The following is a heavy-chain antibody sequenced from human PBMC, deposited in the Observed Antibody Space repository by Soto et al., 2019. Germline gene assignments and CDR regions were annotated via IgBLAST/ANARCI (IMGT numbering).Heavy chain of an antibody. J-gene: IGHJ4*01. CDR3: ARYGTHPGLDY. Sequence: QVHLQESGPGLVKPSQTLSLTCTVSGGSISSGGYYWSWIRQHPGKGLELIGYIYYSGSTYYNPSLKSRVTTSVYTCKSQCSLKLSSITAADTAVYYCARYGTHPGLDYWGHGTLVTVSS. CDR1: GGSISSGGYY. CDR2: IYYSGST. D-gene: IGHD4-17*01. V-gene: IGHV4-31*03.